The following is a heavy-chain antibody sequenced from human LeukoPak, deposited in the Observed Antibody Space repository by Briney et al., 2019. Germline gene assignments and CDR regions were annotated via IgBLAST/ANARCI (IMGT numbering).Heavy chain of an antibody. D-gene: IGHD3-22*01. Sequence: GGSLRLSCAASGFTFSSYAMHWVRQAPGKGLEWVAVISYDGSNKYYADSVKGRFTISRDNSKNTLYLKMNSLRAEDTAVYYCARDGMAYYDSSGCAFDIWGQGTMVTVSS. V-gene: IGHV3-30-3*01. J-gene: IGHJ3*02. CDR2: ISYDGSNK. CDR3: ARDGMAYYDSSGCAFDI. CDR1: GFTFSSYA.